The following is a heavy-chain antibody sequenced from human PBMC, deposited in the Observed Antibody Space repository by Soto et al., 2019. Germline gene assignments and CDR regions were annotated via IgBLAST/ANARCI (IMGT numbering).Heavy chain of an antibody. Sequence: QVQLVQSGAEVQKPGSSVKVSCKVSGGPFSDYAVSWVRQAPGQGLEWMGGIIPMFGTANYAQKFQGRVTITADESTTTAYMELSSLRSEETAVYYCARDLDYYGSGNYYNRIDYWGQGTLVTVSS. V-gene: IGHV1-69*01. CDR1: GGPFSDYA. CDR3: ARDLDYYGSGNYYNRIDY. J-gene: IGHJ4*02. CDR2: IIPMFGTA. D-gene: IGHD3-10*01.